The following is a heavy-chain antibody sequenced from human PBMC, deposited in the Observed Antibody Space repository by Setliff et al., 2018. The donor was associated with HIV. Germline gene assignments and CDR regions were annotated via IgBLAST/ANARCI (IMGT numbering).Heavy chain of an antibody. CDR2: VYYRAKTGATT. D-gene: IGHD3-3*01. CDR1: GGSIRIHY. Sequence: SETLSLTCSVSGGSIRIHYWSWIRQAPGKGLQWIGNVYYRAKTGATTDHNPSLRSRISISLDVSKNQLSLRLRSVTAADTAIYYCARDVAPPLAGDVWSGNGLWGQGTQVTVSS. J-gene: IGHJ4*02. CDR3: ARDVAPPLAGDVWSGNGL. V-gene: IGHV4-59*11.